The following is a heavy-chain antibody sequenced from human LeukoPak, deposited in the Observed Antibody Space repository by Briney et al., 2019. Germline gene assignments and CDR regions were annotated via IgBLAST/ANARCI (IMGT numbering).Heavy chain of an antibody. CDR3: ARSGCSYYFGLDV. CDR1: GCSFSHYS. D-gene: IGHD6-19*01. J-gene: IGHJ6*02. CDR2: IGTSSGNT. Sequence: PGGSLRLSCAASGCSFSHYSMNWVRQAPGEGLEWVSSIGTSSGNTNYGDSVKGRFTISRDNMKNSVHLQMNSLRAEDTAVYYCARSGCSYYFGLDVWGHGTTVIVSS. V-gene: IGHV3-21*01.